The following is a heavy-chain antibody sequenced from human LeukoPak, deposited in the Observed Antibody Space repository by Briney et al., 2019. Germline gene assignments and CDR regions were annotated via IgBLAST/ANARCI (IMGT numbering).Heavy chain of an antibody. CDR1: GRTFSSYA. CDR3: ARESVTTRVFDY. CDR2: IIPIFGTA. V-gene: IGHV1-69*05. J-gene: IGHJ4*02. D-gene: IGHD4-11*01. Sequence: AASVKVSCKASGRTFSSYAISWVRQAPGQGLEWMGGIIPIFGTANYAQKFQGRVTITTDESTSTAYMELSSLRSEDTAVYYCARESVTTRVFDYWGQGTLVTVSS.